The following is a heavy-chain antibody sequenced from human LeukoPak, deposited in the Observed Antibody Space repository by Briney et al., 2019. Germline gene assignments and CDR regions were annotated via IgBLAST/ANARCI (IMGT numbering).Heavy chain of an antibody. CDR3: ARDEYSGSYSYGMDV. CDR2: TSVYNGNT. D-gene: IGHD1-26*01. CDR1: GYTFTNYG. Sequence: ASVKVSCKASGYTFTNYGISWVRQAPGQGLEWMGWTSVYNGNTKYAQKLQDRVTMTTDTSTSTAYMELRSLRSDDTAVYYCARDEYSGSYSYGMDVWGQGTTVTVSS. J-gene: IGHJ6*02. V-gene: IGHV1-18*01.